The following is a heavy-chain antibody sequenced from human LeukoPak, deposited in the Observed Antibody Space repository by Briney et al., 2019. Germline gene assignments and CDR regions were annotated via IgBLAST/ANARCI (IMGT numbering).Heavy chain of an antibody. Sequence: GGSLRLSCAASGFTFSNAWMNWVRQAPGKGLEWVSVIYSGGSTYYADSVKGRFTISRDNSKNTLYLQMNSLRAEDTAVYYCARFEADYGFFDYWGQGTLVTVSS. CDR3: ARFEADYGFFDY. CDR2: IYSGGST. D-gene: IGHD4-17*01. J-gene: IGHJ4*02. V-gene: IGHV3-53*01. CDR1: GFTFSNAW.